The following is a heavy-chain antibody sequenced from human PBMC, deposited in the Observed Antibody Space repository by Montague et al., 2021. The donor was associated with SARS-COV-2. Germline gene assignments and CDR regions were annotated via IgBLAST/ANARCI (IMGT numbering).Heavy chain of an antibody. Sequence: SLRLSCAASGFPFSSYGMHWVRQAPGKGLEWVAVIWYEGSNKYYANSVKGRFTISRDNSKNTLYLQMNSLRAEDTAVYYCAREQHIVVVTATPGAFDIWGQGTMVTVSS. J-gene: IGHJ3*02. CDR2: IWYEGSNK. CDR1: GFPFSSYG. V-gene: IGHV3-33*01. D-gene: IGHD2-21*02. CDR3: AREQHIVVVTATPGAFDI.